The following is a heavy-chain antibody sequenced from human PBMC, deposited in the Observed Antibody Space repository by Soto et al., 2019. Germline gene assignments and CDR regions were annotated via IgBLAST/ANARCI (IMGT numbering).Heavy chain of an antibody. CDR3: ASEGGPTVTILYYYYGMDV. CDR1: GYTFTSYD. CDR2: MNPNSGNT. D-gene: IGHD4-17*01. V-gene: IGHV1-8*01. Sequence: ASVKVSCKASGYTFTSYDINWVRQATGQGLEWMGWMNPNSGNTGYAQKFQGRVTMTRNTSISTAYMELSSLRSEDTAVYYCASEGGPTVTILYYYYGMDVWGQGXTVTVSS. J-gene: IGHJ6*02.